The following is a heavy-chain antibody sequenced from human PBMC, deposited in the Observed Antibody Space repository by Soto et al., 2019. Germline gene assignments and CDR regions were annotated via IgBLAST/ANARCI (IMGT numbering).Heavy chain of an antibody. J-gene: IGHJ6*02. D-gene: IGHD6-6*01. V-gene: IGHV3-21*06. CDR3: ARVHLVRTSSYYCGMDV. CDR1: GFTFSNYR. Sequence: GGSLRLSCATSGFTFSNYRMNWVREAPGKGLEWVASISGSGKDTFYRDSVKGRFTISRDNAESSLVLQMNSLTVDDTAVYHCARVHLVRTSSYYCGMDVWGPGTTGTVSS. CDR2: ISGSGKDT.